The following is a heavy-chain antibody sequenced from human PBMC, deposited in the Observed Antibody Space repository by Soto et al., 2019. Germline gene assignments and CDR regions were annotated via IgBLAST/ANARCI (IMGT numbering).Heavy chain of an antibody. D-gene: IGHD2-21*02. Sequence: ASVKVSCKVSGYTLTELSMHGVRQAPGKGLEWMGGFDPEDGETIYAQKFQGRVTMTKDTSTDTAYMELSSLRSEDTAVYYCATAIVVVTDIWFDPWGQGTLVTVSS. CDR2: FDPEDGET. J-gene: IGHJ5*02. CDR3: ATAIVVVTDIWFDP. CDR1: GYTLTELS. V-gene: IGHV1-24*01.